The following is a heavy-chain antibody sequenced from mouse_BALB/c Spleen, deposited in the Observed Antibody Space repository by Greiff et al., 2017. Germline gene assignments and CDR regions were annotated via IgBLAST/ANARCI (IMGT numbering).Heavy chain of an antibody. Sequence: QVTLKESGPGILQPSQTLSLTCSFSGFSLSTSGMGVSWIRQPSGKGLEWLAHIYWDDDKRYNPSLKSRLTISKDTSRNQVFLKITSVDTADTATYYCARSTVVARDGFAYWGQGTLVTVSA. CDR2: IYWDDDK. CDR3: ARSTVVARDGFAY. D-gene: IGHD1-1*01. V-gene: IGHV8-12*01. J-gene: IGHJ3*01. CDR1: GFSLSTSGMG.